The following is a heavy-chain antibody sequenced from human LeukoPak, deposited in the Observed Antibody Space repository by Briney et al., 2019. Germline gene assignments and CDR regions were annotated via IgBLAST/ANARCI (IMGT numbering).Heavy chain of an antibody. CDR1: GGTFSSYA. CDR2: IIPIFGTA. V-gene: IGHV1-69*05. Sequence: SVKVSCKASGGTFSSYAISWVRQAPGQGLEWMGGIIPIFGTANYAQKFQGRVTITTDESTSTAYMELSSLRSEDTAVYYCARGGRKAARESNFDYWGQGTLVTVSS. CDR3: ARGGRKAARESNFDY. D-gene: IGHD6-13*01. J-gene: IGHJ4*02.